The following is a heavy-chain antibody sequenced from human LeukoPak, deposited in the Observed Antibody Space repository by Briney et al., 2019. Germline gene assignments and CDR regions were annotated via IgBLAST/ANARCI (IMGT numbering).Heavy chain of an antibody. D-gene: IGHD6-19*01. J-gene: IGHJ5*02. CDR1: GGSILNHY. Sequence: SETLSLTCTVSGGSILNHYWSWIRQPAGKGLEWIGLIYTSGSANYSPSLKNRVSMSIDTSNNHFSLNLTSVTAADTALYFCARDVRYASGWSTPESWGQGTPVTVSS. CDR3: ARDVRYASGWSTPES. V-gene: IGHV4-4*07. CDR2: IYTSGSA.